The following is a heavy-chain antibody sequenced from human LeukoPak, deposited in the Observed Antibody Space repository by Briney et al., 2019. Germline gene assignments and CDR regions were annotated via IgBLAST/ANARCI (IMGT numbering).Heavy chain of an antibody. CDR3: AKGYFYYGSGSSGVDY. Sequence: WGSLRLSCAASGFTFSSYGMHWVGQAPGKGLEWVAFIRYDGSNKYYADSVKGRFTISRDNSKNTLYLQMNSLRAEDTAVYYCAKGYFYYGSGSSGVDYWGQGTLVTVSS. J-gene: IGHJ4*02. CDR2: IRYDGSNK. CDR1: GFTFSSYG. D-gene: IGHD3-10*01. V-gene: IGHV3-30*02.